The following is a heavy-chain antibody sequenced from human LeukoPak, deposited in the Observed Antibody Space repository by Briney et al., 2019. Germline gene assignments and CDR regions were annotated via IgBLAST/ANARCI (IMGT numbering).Heavy chain of an antibody. Sequence: GGSLRLSCAASGFTFSSYGMHWVRQAPGKGLEWVAVISYDGSNKYYADSVKGRFTISRDNSKNTLYLQMNSLRAEDTAVYYCVSFYETYWGRGTLVTVSS. CDR1: GFTFSSYG. CDR3: VSFYETY. J-gene: IGHJ4*02. V-gene: IGHV3-30*03. CDR2: ISYDGSNK. D-gene: IGHD2/OR15-2a*01.